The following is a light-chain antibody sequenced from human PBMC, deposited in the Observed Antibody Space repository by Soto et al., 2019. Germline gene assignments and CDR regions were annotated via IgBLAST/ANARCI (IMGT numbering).Light chain of an antibody. V-gene: IGLV2-14*03. CDR2: DVN. CDR3: SSYTSSTTDV. J-gene: IGLJ1*01. Sequence: QSARTQPASVAWSPGQSITISCTGTSSDVGGYNYVSWYQQHPGKAPKLMIYDVNDRPSGVSHRFSGSKSGNTASLSISGLQAEDEADYYCSSYTSSTTDVFGTGTKVTAL. CDR1: SSDVGGYNY.